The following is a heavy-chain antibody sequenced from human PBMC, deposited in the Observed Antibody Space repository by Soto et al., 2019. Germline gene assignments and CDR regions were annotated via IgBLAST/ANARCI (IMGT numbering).Heavy chain of an antibody. D-gene: IGHD3-22*01. CDR3: AKGTYGGSAPYDYGMDV. CDR2: ISFDEAIDK. Sequence: QVQLVESGGGVVQPGRSLRLSCAASGFSFRDYGMHWVRQAPGKGLEWVTFISFDEAIDKFYSAHVRGRFSISRDNSKNTLSLQMNSLRSEDTAVYYCAKGTYGGSAPYDYGMDVWGQGTTVTVSS. J-gene: IGHJ6*02. CDR1: GFSFRDYG. V-gene: IGHV3-30*18.